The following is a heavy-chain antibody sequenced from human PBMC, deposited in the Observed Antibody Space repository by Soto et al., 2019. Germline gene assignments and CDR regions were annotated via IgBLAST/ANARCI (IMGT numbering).Heavy chain of an antibody. CDR2: ISGSGGST. J-gene: IGHJ4*02. Sequence: TGGSLRLSCAASGFTFSSYAMSWVRQAPGKGLEWVSAISGSGGSTYYADSVKGRFTISRDNSKNSLYLQMNSLRAEDTAVYYCARERYFDWLPTPFDYWGQGTLVTVSS. D-gene: IGHD3-9*01. V-gene: IGHV3-23*01. CDR3: ARERYFDWLPTPFDY. CDR1: GFTFSSYA.